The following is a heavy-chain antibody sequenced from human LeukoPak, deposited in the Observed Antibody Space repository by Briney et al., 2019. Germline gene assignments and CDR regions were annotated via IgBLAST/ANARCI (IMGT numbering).Heavy chain of an antibody. CDR2: INPNSGGT. CDR1: GYTFTGYY. V-gene: IGHV1-2*04. CDR3: ARVGYCSSTSCYDY. D-gene: IGHD2-2*03. J-gene: IGHJ4*02. Sequence: ASVKVSCKASGYTFTGYYMHWVRQAPGQGLEWMGWINPNSGGTNYAQKFQGWVTMTRDTSISTAYMELSRLRSDDTAVYYCARVGYCSSTSCYDYWGQGTLVTVSS.